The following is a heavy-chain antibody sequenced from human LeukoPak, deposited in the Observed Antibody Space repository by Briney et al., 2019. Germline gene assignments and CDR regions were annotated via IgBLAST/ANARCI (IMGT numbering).Heavy chain of an antibody. D-gene: IGHD2-15*01. V-gene: IGHV4-39*07. CDR3: ARDIAGYCGGGSCHSGGAFDI. CDR1: VGSISSSSYY. Sequence: SETLSLTCTVSVGSISSSSYYWGWIRQPPGKGLEWIGTIYYSGNTYYNPSLKSRLTISVDTSKNQFSLRLSSVTAADTAVYYRARDIAGYCGGGSCHSGGAFDIWGQGTMVTVSS. CDR2: IYYSGNT. J-gene: IGHJ3*02.